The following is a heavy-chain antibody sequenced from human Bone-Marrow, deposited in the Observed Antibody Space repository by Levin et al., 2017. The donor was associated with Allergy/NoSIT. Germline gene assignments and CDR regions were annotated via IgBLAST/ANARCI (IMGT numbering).Heavy chain of an antibody. D-gene: IGHD3-10*01. V-gene: IGHV4-61*01. CDR1: GGSVSSGSYY. CDR2: IYYTGST. Sequence: GSLRLSCTVSGGSVSSGSYYWSWIRQPPGKGLEWIGYIYYTGSTNYNPSLKSRVTISVDTSKNQFSLKLSSVTAADTAVYYCARGVLAWGQGTLVTVSS. CDR3: ARGVLA. J-gene: IGHJ5*02.